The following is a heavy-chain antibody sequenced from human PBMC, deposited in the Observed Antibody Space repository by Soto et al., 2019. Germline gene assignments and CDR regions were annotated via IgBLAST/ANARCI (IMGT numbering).Heavy chain of an antibody. Sequence: GSLRLSCAASGFTFSSYAMSWVRQAPGKGLEWVSAISGSGGSTYYADSVKGRFTISRDNAKNSLYLQMNSLRAEDTAVYYCAKNHFNILTGHMGGYYGMDVWGQGTTVTVSS. CDR2: ISGSGGST. V-gene: IGHV3-23*01. D-gene: IGHD3-9*01. J-gene: IGHJ6*02. CDR1: GFTFSSYA. CDR3: AKNHFNILTGHMGGYYGMDV.